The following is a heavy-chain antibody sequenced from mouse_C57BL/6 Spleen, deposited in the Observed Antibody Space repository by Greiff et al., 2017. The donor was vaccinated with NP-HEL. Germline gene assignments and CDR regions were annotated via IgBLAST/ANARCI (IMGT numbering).Heavy chain of an antibody. D-gene: IGHD2-2*01. J-gene: IGHJ2*01. CDR1: GFNIKDYY. Sequence: EVQLQQSGAELVRPGASVKLSCTASGFNIKDYYMHWVKQRPEQGLEWIGRIDPEDGDTEYAPKFQGKATMTADTSSNTAYLQLSSLTSEDTAVYYCTTAMVTTGSRYYFDYWGQGTTLTVSS. V-gene: IGHV14-1*01. CDR2: IDPEDGDT. CDR3: TTAMVTTGSRYYFDY.